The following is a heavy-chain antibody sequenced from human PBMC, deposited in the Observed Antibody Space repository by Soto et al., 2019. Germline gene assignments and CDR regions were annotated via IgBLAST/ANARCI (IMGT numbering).Heavy chain of an antibody. CDR1: GFTFSDHY. V-gene: IGHV3-72*01. Sequence: VQLVESGGGVVQPGRSLRLSCAASGFTFSDHYMDWVRQAPGKGLEWVGRTRNKANSHTTEYAASVKGRFTISRDDSKNSLYLQMNSLKVEDTAVYYCARATTVTDYWGQGALVTVSS. CDR2: TRNKANSHTT. J-gene: IGHJ4*02. CDR3: ARATTVTDY. D-gene: IGHD4-17*01.